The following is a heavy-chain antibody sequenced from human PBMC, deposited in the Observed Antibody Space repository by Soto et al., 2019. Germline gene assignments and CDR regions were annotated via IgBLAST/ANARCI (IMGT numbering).Heavy chain of an antibody. CDR2: INHSGTT. V-gene: IGHV4-59*01. Sequence: QVQLQESGPGLVKPSETLSPTCTVSGGSISTYYWSWIRQPPGKGLEWIGYINHSGTTSYNPSVKSRVTILVDTSKNQFSLRLRSVTAADTAVYYCARDPTSTNWFDPWGQGTLVTVSS. CDR1: GGSISTYY. J-gene: IGHJ5*02. CDR3: ARDPTSTNWFDP.